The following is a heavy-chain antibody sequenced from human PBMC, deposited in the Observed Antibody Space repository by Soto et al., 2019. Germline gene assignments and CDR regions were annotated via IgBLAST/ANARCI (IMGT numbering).Heavy chain of an antibody. Sequence: SEALSLTCAVYGGSFSGYYWSWIRQPPGKGLEWIGEINHSGSTNYNPSLKSRVTISVDTSKNQFSLKLSSVTAADTAVYYCARVIGGELYYYGMDVWGQGPTVTVS. V-gene: IGHV4-34*01. J-gene: IGHJ6*02. D-gene: IGHD1-26*01. CDR2: INHSGST. CDR1: GGSFSGYY. CDR3: ARVIGGELYYYGMDV.